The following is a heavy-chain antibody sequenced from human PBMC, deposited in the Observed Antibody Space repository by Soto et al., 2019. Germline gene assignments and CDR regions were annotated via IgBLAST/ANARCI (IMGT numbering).Heavy chain of an antibody. CDR2: ISYDGSNK. J-gene: IGHJ4*02. V-gene: IGHV3-30*18. CDR3: AKPSLEEEDGRSTRCYCGMVY. D-gene: IGHD2-2*01. Sequence: QVQLVESGGGVVQPGRSLRLSCAASGFTFSSYGMHWVRQAPGKGLEWVAVISYDGSNKYYADSVKGRFTISRDNSKNTLYLPMNSLRAEETAVYYWAKPSLEEEDGRSTRCYCGMVYWGQGTLVTVSS. CDR1: GFTFSSYG.